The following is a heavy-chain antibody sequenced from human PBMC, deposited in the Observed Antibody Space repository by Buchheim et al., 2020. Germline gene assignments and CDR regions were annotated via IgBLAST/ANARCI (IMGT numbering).Heavy chain of an antibody. CDR1: SGSITSSSYY. D-gene: IGHD5-18*01. J-gene: IGHJ4*02. Sequence: QLQLQESGPGLVKPSETLSLTCTVSSGSITSSSYYWGWIRQPPGKGLEWIGSINYSGTTYYNPSLKSRVTISVDTSKNQFSLKLSSVTTADTAVYYCARRRTAMVDFWGQGTL. CDR2: INYSGTT. CDR3: ARRRTAMVDF. V-gene: IGHV4-39*01.